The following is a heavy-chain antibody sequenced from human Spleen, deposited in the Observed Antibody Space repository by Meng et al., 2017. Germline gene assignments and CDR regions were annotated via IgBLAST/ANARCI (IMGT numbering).Heavy chain of an antibody. CDR2: IYYSGST. CDR3: ARGGWSLDY. V-gene: IGHV4-59*08. J-gene: IGHJ4*02. CDR1: GGSIRSYN. Sequence: QVQLQESGPGLVKPSETLSLSCTVSGGSIRSYNWSWMRHPPGKGLEWIAYIYYSGSTNYNPSLKSRVTISVDTSKNQFSLNLSSVTAADTAVYYCARGGWSLDYWGQGTLVTVSS. D-gene: IGHD2-15*01.